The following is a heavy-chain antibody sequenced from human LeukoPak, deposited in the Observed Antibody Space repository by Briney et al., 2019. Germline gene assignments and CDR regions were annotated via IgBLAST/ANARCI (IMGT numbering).Heavy chain of an antibody. Sequence: GGSLRLSCAASGFTFSSYEMNWVRQAPGKGLEWVSYISSSGSTIYYADSVKGRFTISRDNAKNSLYLQMNSLRAEDTAVYYCAGGEWSSSPFDYWGQGTLVTVSS. CDR3: AGGEWSSSPFDY. V-gene: IGHV3-48*03. CDR1: GFTFSSYE. J-gene: IGHJ4*02. CDR2: ISSSGSTI. D-gene: IGHD6-6*01.